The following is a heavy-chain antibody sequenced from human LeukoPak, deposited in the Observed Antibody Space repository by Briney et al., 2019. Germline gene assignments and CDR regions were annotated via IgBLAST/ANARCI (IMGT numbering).Heavy chain of an antibody. J-gene: IGHJ3*02. CDR2: IIPILGIA. V-gene: IGHV1-69*04. CDR3: ARAETYYYDSSGYAFDI. D-gene: IGHD3-22*01. Sequence: SVKVSCKASGGTFSSYAISWVRQAPGQGLEWMGRIIPILGIANYAQKFQGRVTITADKSTSTAYMELSSLRSEDTAVYYCARAETYYYDSSGYAFDIWGQGTMVTVSS. CDR1: GGTFSSYA.